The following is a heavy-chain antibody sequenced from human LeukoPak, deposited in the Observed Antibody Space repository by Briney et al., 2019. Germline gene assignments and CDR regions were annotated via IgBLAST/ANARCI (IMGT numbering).Heavy chain of an antibody. V-gene: IGHV1-2*02. CDR2: INPDSGGT. Sequence: GASVKVSCKASGYTFTGYYMHWVRQAPGQGLEWMGWINPDSGGTNYAQKFQGRVTMTRDTSIITAYMELSSLRSDDTAVYHCARGGRAEPYGMDVWGQGTTVTVSS. CDR3: ARGGRAEPYGMDV. CDR1: GYTFTGYY. J-gene: IGHJ6*02.